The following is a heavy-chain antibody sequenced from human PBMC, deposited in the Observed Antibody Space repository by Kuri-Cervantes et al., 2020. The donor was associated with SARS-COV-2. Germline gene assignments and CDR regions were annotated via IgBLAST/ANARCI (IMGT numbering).Heavy chain of an antibody. CDR1: GFTFTSCA. CDR2: IWYDGSNR. D-gene: IGHD3-22*01. CDR3: ARDSRPPQYYYDSSGYFLNWYFDL. J-gene: IGHJ2*01. V-gene: IGHV3-33*01. Sequence: GESLKISCAPPGFTFTSCALHWVRQAPGKGLEWVAVIWYDGSNRYDADSVEARFTISRDNSKNTLYLQMNSLRSEDTAVYYCARDSRPPQYYYDSSGYFLNWYFDLRGRGTLVTVSS.